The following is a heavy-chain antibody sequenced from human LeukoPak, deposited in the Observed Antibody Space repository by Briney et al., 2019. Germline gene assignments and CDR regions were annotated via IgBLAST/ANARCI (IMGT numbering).Heavy chain of an antibody. CDR3: ARGAYFYGSGINWFDP. Sequence: SETLSLTCTVSGGSISSTSYYWSWIRQPAGKGLEWIGHIYTTGSTNYNPSLKSRVTISLDTPKNHFSLKLSSVTAADTAVYYCARGAYFYGSGINWFDPWGQGTLITVSS. CDR1: GGSISSTSYY. V-gene: IGHV4-61*09. D-gene: IGHD3-10*01. CDR2: IYTTGST. J-gene: IGHJ5*02.